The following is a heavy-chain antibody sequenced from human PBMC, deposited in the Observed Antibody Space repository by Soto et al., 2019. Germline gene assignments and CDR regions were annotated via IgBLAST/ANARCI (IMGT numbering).Heavy chain of an antibody. CDR3: ASDYGSGSGGAFDI. Sequence: SETLSLTCTVSGGSISSYYWSWIRQPPGKGLEWIGYIYYSGSTNYNPSLKSRVTISVDTSKNQFSLKLSSVTAADTAVYYCASDYGSGSGGAFDIWGQGTMVTVSS. CDR1: GGSISSYY. D-gene: IGHD3-10*01. CDR2: IYYSGST. V-gene: IGHV4-59*08. J-gene: IGHJ3*02.